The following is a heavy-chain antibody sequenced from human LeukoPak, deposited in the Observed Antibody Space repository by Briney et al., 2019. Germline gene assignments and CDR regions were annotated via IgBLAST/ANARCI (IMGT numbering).Heavy chain of an antibody. D-gene: IGHD4-23*01. Sequence: ASVKVSCKASGYMFTSYYMHWVRQGPGQGLEWMGIINPSGGSTTYAQKFQGRVTLTRDTSTSTVYMELSSLRSEDTALYYCARTADGSKTPVFDYWGQGTLVIVSS. J-gene: IGHJ4*02. V-gene: IGHV1-46*01. CDR1: GYMFTSYY. CDR3: ARTADGSKTPVFDY. CDR2: INPSGGST.